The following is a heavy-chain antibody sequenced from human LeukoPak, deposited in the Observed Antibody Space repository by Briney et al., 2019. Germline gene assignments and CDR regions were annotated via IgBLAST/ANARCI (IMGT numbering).Heavy chain of an antibody. D-gene: IGHD4-17*01. CDR3: ARTGGPYGDYDWFDP. CDR1: GYSFTTYW. V-gene: IGHV5-51*01. Sequence: GESLKISCKGSGYSFTTYWIGLVRQMPGKGLEWMGIIYPGDSDTRYSPSFQGQVTISADKSISTAYLQWSSLKASDTAMYYCARTGGPYGDYDWFDPWGQGTLVTVSS. J-gene: IGHJ5*02. CDR2: IYPGDSDT.